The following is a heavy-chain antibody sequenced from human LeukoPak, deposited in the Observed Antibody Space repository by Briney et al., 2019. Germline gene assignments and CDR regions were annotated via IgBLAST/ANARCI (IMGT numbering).Heavy chain of an antibody. CDR3: ARAYSSSWYWNWSDP. CDR2: IYQSGNT. J-gene: IGHJ5*02. Sequence: SETLSLTCAVYGGSFSGYYWSWIRQPPGKGLEWIGSIYQSGNTYYNPSLKSRVTVSVDTSKNQFSLKLNSVTAADTALYYCARAYSSSWYWNWSDPWGQGTLVTVSS. V-gene: IGHV4-34*01. D-gene: IGHD6-13*01. CDR1: GGSFSGYY.